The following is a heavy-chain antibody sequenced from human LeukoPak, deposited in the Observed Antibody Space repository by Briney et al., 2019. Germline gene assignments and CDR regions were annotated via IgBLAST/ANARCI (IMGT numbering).Heavy chain of an antibody. CDR2: IYYSGST. V-gene: IGHV4-59*08. D-gene: IGHD6-19*01. CDR3: SLGYSSGWYEY. Sequence: PSETLSLACTVSGGSISSYYWSWIRQPPGKGLEWIGYIYYSGSTNYNPSLKSRVTMSVDTSKNQFSLKLSSVTAADTAVYYCSLGYSSGWYEYWGQGTLVTVSS. J-gene: IGHJ4*02. CDR1: GGSISSYY.